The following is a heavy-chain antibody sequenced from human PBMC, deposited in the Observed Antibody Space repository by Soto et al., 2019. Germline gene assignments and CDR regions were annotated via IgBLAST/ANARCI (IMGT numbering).Heavy chain of an antibody. CDR3: AKDRGRNYYDSSGYYYAEYFQH. CDR1: GFTFSSYA. J-gene: IGHJ1*01. CDR2: ISGSGGST. D-gene: IGHD3-22*01. Sequence: PGGSLILSCAASGFTFSSYAMSWVRQAPGKGLEWVSVISGSGGSTYYADSVKGRFTISRDNSKNTLYLQMNSLRAEDTAVYYCAKDRGRNYYDSSGYYYAEYFQHWGQGTLVTVSS. V-gene: IGHV3-23*01.